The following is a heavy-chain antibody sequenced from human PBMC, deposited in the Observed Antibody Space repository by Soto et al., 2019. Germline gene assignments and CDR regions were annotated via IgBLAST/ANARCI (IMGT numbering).Heavy chain of an antibody. Sequence: SETLSLTCTVSGGSISSGGYYWSWIRQHPGKGLEWIGYIYYSGSTYYNPSLKSRVTISVDTSKNQFSLKLSSVTAADTAVYYCARDTGGYYDSSGYHTENYYYYGMDVWGQGTTVTVSS. J-gene: IGHJ6*02. D-gene: IGHD3-22*01. V-gene: IGHV4-31*03. CDR3: ARDTGGYYDSSGYHTENYYYYGMDV. CDR1: GGSISSGGYY. CDR2: IYYSGST.